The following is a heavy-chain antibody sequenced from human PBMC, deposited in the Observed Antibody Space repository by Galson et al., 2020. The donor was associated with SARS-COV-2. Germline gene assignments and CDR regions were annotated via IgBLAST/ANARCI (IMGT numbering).Heavy chain of an antibody. D-gene: IGHD6-13*01. CDR2: IDWDDDK. V-gene: IGHV2-70*11. Sequence: SGPTLVKPTRPLTLTCTFSGFSLSTSGMCVSWIRQPPGKAMEWLARIDWDDDKYYSTSLKTRLTISKDTSKNQVVLTMTNMDPVDTATYYCARISIAAAGTAEDYWGQGTLVTVSS. J-gene: IGHJ4*02. CDR3: ARISIAAAGTAEDY. CDR1: GFSLSTSGMC.